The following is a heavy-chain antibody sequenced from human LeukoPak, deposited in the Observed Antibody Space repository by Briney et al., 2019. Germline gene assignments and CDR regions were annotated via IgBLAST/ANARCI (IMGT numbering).Heavy chain of an antibody. Sequence: SETLSLTCTVSGGSISSSSYYWGWIRQPPGKGLEWIGSIYYSGSTYYNPSLKSRVTISVDTSKNQFSLKLSSVTAADTAVYYCARDVDYYDSSGYGWFDPWGQGTLVTVSS. CDR3: ARDVDYYDSSGYGWFDP. J-gene: IGHJ5*02. CDR2: IYYSGST. V-gene: IGHV4-39*07. CDR1: GGSISSSSYY. D-gene: IGHD3-22*01.